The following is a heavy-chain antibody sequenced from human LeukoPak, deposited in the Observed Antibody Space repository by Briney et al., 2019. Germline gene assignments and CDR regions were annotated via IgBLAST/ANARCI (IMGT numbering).Heavy chain of an antibody. CDR3: ARSGCSYGYVGIDY. J-gene: IGHJ4*02. D-gene: IGHD5-18*01. Sequence: SETLSLTCAVYGGSFSGYYWSWIRQPPGKGLEWIGEINHSGSTNYNPSLKSRVTISVDTSKNQFSLKLSSVTAADTAVYYCARSGCSYGYVGIDYWGQGTLVTVSS. CDR2: INHSGST. V-gene: IGHV4-34*01. CDR1: GGSFSGYY.